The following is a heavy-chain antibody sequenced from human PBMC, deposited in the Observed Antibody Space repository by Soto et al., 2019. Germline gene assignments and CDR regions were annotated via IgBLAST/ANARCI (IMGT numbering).Heavy chain of an antibody. Sequence: QVQVVESGGGVVQPGRSLRLSCAASGFTFRTYAMHWVRQAPGKGLEWVAVISHDGSNTDYGDSEKGRFTISRDNSKSTLSLQMNSLRPEDTGVYYCAKDAGSTEYFFASWGQGTLVSVSS. CDR1: GFTFRTYA. J-gene: IGHJ4*02. CDR3: AKDAGSTEYFFAS. CDR2: ISHDGSNT. V-gene: IGHV3-30*18.